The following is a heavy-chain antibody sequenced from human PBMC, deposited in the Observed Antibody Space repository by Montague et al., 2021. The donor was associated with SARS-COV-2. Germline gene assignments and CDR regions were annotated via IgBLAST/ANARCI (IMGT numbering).Heavy chain of an antibody. J-gene: IGHJ6*02. Sequence: SETLSLTCAVSGGSISSSHWWSWIRQPPGKGLEWIGEISHSGSTNYNPSLKTRVTISLDTSKNQLSLKLTSVTAADTAIYYCARSGFTYRLRTYAMDVWGQGTTVTVSS. CDR3: ARSGFTYRLRTYAMDV. V-gene: IGHV4-4*02. CDR2: ISHSGST. CDR1: GGSISSSHW. D-gene: IGHD5-18*01.